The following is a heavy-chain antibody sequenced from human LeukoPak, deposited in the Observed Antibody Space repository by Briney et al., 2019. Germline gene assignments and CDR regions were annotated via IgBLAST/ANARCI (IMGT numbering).Heavy chain of an antibody. V-gene: IGHV3-11*04. D-gene: IGHD3-16*01. CDR2: ISSSGNTR. J-gene: IGHJ4*02. CDR1: GVTFSDYY. CDR3: AWGGMAAFDS. Sequence: GGSLRLSCAASGVTFSDYYMSWIRHDPGKGLEWVAYISSSGNTRYYAGSVKGRFTISRDNAKNSLYLQMNSLRAEDTVVYYCAWGGMAAFDSWGQGTLVTVSS.